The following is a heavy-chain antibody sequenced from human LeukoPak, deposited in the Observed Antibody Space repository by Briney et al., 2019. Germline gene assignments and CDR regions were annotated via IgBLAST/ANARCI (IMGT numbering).Heavy chain of an antibody. CDR3: AKGILRYGDYPN. CDR2: IRYDGSNK. Sequence: GGSLRLSCAASGFTFSSYAMSWVRQAPGKGLEWVAFIRYDGSNKYYADSVKGRFTISRDNSKSTLYLQMNSLRAEDTAVYYCAKGILRYGDYPNWGQGTLVTVSS. D-gene: IGHD4-17*01. V-gene: IGHV3-30*02. J-gene: IGHJ4*02. CDR1: GFTFSSYA.